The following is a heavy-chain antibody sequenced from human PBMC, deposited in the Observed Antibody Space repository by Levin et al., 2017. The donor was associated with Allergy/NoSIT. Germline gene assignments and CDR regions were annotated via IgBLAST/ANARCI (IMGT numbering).Heavy chain of an antibody. Sequence: ESLKISCTVSGGSISGHYWSWIRQPPGKGLEWIGYIYSTGSTNYNPSLKSRVTISVDMSKNQFSLNLSSVTAADTAVYYCARDQSGYDSDYYYYIDVWGKGTTVTVSS. J-gene: IGHJ6*03. CDR3: ARDQSGYDSDYYYYIDV. CDR2: IYSTGST. D-gene: IGHD5-12*01. V-gene: IGHV4-59*11. CDR1: GGSISGHY.